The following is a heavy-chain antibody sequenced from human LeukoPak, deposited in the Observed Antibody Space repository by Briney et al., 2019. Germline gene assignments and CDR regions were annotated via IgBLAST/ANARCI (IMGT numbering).Heavy chain of an antibody. V-gene: IGHV1-69*06. J-gene: IGHJ4*02. CDR2: IIPIFGTA. Sequence: ASVKVSCKAPGGTFSSYAISWVRQAPGQGLEWMGGIIPIFGTANYAQKFQGRVTITADKSTSTAYMELSSLRSEDTAVYYCARAADYYGSGSYPYYFDYWGQGTLVTVSS. CDR3: ARAADYYGSGSYPYYFDY. CDR1: GGTFSSYA. D-gene: IGHD3-10*01.